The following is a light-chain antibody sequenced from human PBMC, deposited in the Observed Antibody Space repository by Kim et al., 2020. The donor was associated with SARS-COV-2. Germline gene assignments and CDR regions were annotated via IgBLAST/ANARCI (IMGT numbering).Light chain of an antibody. Sequence: SPGERATLSCRASQSFTSSYLAWYQQKPGQAPSLVMYGASSRATGIPDRFSGSGSGTDFTLTISRLEPEDFAMYYCQQYGSSPRTFGQGTKVDIK. V-gene: IGKV3-20*01. CDR2: GAS. CDR1: QSFTSSY. J-gene: IGKJ1*01. CDR3: QQYGSSPRT.